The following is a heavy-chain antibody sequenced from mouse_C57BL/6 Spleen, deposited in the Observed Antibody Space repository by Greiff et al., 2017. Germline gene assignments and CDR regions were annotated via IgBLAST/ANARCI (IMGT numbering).Heavy chain of an antibody. CDR1: GYTFTSYG. CDR3: ARCGYGSRARTRAMDY. J-gene: IGHJ4*01. V-gene: IGHV1-81*01. Sequence: QVQLQQSGAELARPGASVKLSCKASGYTFTSYGISWVKQRTGQGLEWIGEIYPRSGNTYYNEKFKGKATLTADKSSSTAYMELRSLTSEDSAVYFCARCGYGSRARTRAMDYWGQGTSVTVSS. CDR2: IYPRSGNT. D-gene: IGHD1-1*01.